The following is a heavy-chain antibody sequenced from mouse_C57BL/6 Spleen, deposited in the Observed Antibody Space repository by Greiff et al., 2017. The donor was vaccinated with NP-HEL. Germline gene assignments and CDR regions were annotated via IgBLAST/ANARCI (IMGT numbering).Heavy chain of an antibody. V-gene: IGHV1-69*01. D-gene: IGHD1-1*01. CDR2: IDPSDSYT. CDR3: ARSGGYGSTHYWYFDV. J-gene: IGHJ1*03. CDR1: GYTFTSYW. Sequence: QVQLKQPGAELVMPGASVKLSCKASGYTFTSYWMHWVKQRPGQGLEWIGEIDPSDSYTNYNQKFKGKSTLTVDKSSSTAYMQLSSLTSEDSAVYYCARSGGYGSTHYWYFDVWGTGTTVTVSS.